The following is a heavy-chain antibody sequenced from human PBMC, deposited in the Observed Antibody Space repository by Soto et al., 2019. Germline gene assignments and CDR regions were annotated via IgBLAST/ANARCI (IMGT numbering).Heavy chain of an antibody. CDR3: ARDRAAAGSAEYFQH. J-gene: IGHJ1*01. D-gene: IGHD6-13*01. Sequence: ASVKVSCKASGYTFTSYYMHWVRQAPGQGLEWMGIINPSGGSTSYAQKFQGRVTMTRDTSTSTVYMELSSLRSEDTAVYYCARDRAAAGSAEYFQHWGQGTLVTVSS. V-gene: IGHV1-46*01. CDR2: INPSGGST. CDR1: GYTFTSYY.